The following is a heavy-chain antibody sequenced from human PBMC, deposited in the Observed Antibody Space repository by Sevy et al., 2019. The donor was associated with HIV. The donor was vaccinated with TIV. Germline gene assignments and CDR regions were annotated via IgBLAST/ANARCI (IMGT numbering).Heavy chain of an antibody. D-gene: IGHD6-13*01. J-gene: IGHJ4*02. V-gene: IGHV3-7*01. CDR1: GFTFGDYW. Sequence: EGSLRLSCTASGFTFGDYWMNWVRQAPGKGLEWVGNIKEDGSETYYVDSVKGRFTISRDNAKNSLYLQMNSLRAEDTAVYYCEKGVDSWGQGTLVTVSS. CDR2: IKEDGSET. CDR3: EKGVDS.